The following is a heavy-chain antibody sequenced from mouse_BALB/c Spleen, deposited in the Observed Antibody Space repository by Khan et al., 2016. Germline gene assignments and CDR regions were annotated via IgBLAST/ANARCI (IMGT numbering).Heavy chain of an antibody. CDR3: ARDGWGYYAMDY. D-gene: IGHD2-2*01. J-gene: IGHJ4*01. Sequence: QMQLEESGPGLVAPSQSLSITCTVSGFSLIAYGVNWVRQPPGKSLEWLGMIWGDGTTDYNSALKSRLNITKDNSKSQVFLKMNSLQTEDTARYYCARDGWGYYAMDYWGQGTSVTVSS. CDR1: GFSLIAYG. CDR2: IWGDGTT. V-gene: IGHV2-6-7*01.